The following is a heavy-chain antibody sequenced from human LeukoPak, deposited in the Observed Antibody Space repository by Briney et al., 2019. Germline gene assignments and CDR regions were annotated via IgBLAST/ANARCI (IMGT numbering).Heavy chain of an antibody. CDR3: ARVVSTVYWFDP. Sequence: GGSLRLSCAASGFTFDDYGMSWVRQAPGKGLEWVSGINWNGGSTGYADSVKGRFTISRDDAKNSLYLQMNSLRAEDTALYYCARVVSTVYWFDPWGQGTLVTVSS. D-gene: IGHD5/OR15-5a*01. J-gene: IGHJ5*02. CDR1: GFTFDDYG. CDR2: INWNGGST. V-gene: IGHV3-20*04.